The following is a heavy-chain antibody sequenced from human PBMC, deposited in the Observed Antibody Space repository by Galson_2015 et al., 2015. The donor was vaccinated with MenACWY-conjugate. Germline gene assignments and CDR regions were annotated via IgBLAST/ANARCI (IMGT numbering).Heavy chain of an antibody. J-gene: IGHJ4*02. D-gene: IGHD3-3*02. Sequence: LSLTCTVSGGSISTYYWSWIRQPPGKGLEWIGYIYYNGNTNSDPSFKSRVTISVDTSKNQFSLKLSSVTAADTAIYYCARARGRALGLFDFWGQGTLITVSS. V-gene: IGHV4-59*13. CDR2: IYYNGNT. CDR1: GGSISTYY. CDR3: ARARGRALGLFDF.